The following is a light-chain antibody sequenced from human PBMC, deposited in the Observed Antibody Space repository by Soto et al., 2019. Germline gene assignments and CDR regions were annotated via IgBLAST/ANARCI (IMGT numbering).Light chain of an antibody. CDR3: QQRSNWRT. CDR1: QSVSSY. Sequence: EIVLTQSPATLSLSPGERATLSCRASQSVSSYLAWYQQKPGQAPRLLIYDASNRATGIPARFSGSGSGTDFTLTISSLEPEDFAVYYCQQRSNWRTFGQATKVDIK. J-gene: IGKJ1*01. V-gene: IGKV3-11*01. CDR2: DAS.